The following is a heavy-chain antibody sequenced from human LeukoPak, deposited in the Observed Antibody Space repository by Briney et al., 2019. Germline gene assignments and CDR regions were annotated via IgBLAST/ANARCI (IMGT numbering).Heavy chain of an antibody. V-gene: IGHV3-23*01. CDR3: AKGWFGETLHGPHDY. J-gene: IGHJ4*02. D-gene: IGHD3-10*01. CDR2: ISASGSLT. CDR1: EFTFSSYA. Sequence: GGSLRLSCAASEFTFSSYAMSWVRQAPGKGLEWVSSISASGSLTYYADSVKGRFTISRDNSKSILCLQMNSLTVEDTAVYYWAKGWFGETLHGPHDYWGQATLVTVSS.